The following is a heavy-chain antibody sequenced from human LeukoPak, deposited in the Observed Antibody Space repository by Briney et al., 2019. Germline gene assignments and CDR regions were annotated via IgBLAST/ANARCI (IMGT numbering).Heavy chain of an antibody. J-gene: IGHJ4*02. D-gene: IGHD3-16*01. CDR2: ISYDGSNK. Sequence: PGRSLRLSCAASGFTFSSYAMHWVRQAPGKGLEWVAVISYDGSNKYYADSVKGRFAISRDNSKNTLYLQMNTLRAEDTAAYYCARGGRTPFDYWGQGTLVTVSS. V-gene: IGHV3-30*09. CDR3: ARGGRTPFDY. CDR1: GFTFSSYA.